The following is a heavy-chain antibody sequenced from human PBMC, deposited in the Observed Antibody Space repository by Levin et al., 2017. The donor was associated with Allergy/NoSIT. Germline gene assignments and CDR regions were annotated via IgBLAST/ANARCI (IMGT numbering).Heavy chain of an antibody. V-gene: IGHV3-11*05. CDR1: GFTFRDYY. D-gene: IGHD6-13*01. CDR2: ISGTSSAI. CDR3: ARGPLAAAAHD. J-gene: IGHJ4*02. Sequence: GESLKISCAASGFTFRDYYMSWIRQAPGKGLELVSYISGTSSAIIYADSVKGRFTISRDNAQNSLYLQMNSLRAEDTAVYFGARGPLAAAAHDWGLGTLVTVSS.